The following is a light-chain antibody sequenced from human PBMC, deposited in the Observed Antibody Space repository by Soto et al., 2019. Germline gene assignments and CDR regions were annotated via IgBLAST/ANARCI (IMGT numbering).Light chain of an antibody. CDR2: YDD. CDR3: AAWDDSLNGPV. J-gene: IGLJ2*01. CDR1: SSNIGNNA. V-gene: IGLV1-36*01. Sequence: QSVLTQPPSVSEAPRQRVTISCSGSSSNIGNNAVNWYQQLPGKAPKLHIYYDDLLPSGVSDRFSGSKSGTSASLAISGLQSEYEADYYCAAWDDSLNGPVFGGGTKLAVL.